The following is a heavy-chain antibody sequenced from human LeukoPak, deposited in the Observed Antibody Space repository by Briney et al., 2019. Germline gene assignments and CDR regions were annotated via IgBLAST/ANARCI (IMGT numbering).Heavy chain of an antibody. V-gene: IGHV3-30*03. D-gene: IGHD6-13*01. CDR1: GFTFSSYG. CDR2: ISYDGSNK. CDR3: APYSSSWLDY. J-gene: IGHJ4*02. Sequence: AGGSLRLSCAASGFTFSSYGMHWVRQAPGKGLEWVAVISYDGSNKYYADSVKGRFTISRDNSKNTLYLQMNSLRAEDTAVYYCAPYSSSWLDYWGQGTLATVSS.